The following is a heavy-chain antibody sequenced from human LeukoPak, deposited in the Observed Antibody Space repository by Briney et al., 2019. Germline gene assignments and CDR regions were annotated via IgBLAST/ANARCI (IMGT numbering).Heavy chain of an antibody. CDR2: ISGSGGST. CDR1: GFTFSSYA. D-gene: IGHD4-17*01. V-gene: IGHV3-23*01. J-gene: IGHJ6*03. CDR3: AKYGDYDYYYYMDV. Sequence: PGGSLRLSCAASGFTFSSYAMSWVRQAPGKGLGWVSAISGSGGSTYYADSVKRRFTISRDNSKDTLYLQMNSLRAEDTAVYYCAKYGDYDYYYYMDVWGKGTTVTVSS.